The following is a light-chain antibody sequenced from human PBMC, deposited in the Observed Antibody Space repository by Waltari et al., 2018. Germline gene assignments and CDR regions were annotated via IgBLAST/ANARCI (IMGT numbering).Light chain of an antibody. CDR1: NRKI. J-gene: IGLJ1*01. Sequence: SYVLTQPPSVSVAPGQTARIPCEGTNRKIVNWYRQRPGQAPVLVVSDDGDRPSGIPERFSGSTSETTATLTISRGEAGDEADYYCQVWDNSGVFGTGTKVTVL. CDR2: DDG. V-gene: IGLV3-21*02. CDR3: QVWDNSGV.